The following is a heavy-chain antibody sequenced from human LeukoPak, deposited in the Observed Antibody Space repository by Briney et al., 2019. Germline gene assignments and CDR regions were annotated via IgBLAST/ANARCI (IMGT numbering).Heavy chain of an antibody. V-gene: IGHV3-21*01. J-gene: IGHJ4*02. Sequence: PGGSLRLSCAASGFTFSSYTMNWVRQAPGKGLEWVSSISSRSAYIYYADSVKGRFTISRDNAKNSLYLQMNSLRAEGTAVYYCARDWGSGWPIDYWGQGTLVTVSS. CDR2: ISSRSAYI. D-gene: IGHD6-19*01. CDR3: ARDWGSGWPIDY. CDR1: GFTFSSYT.